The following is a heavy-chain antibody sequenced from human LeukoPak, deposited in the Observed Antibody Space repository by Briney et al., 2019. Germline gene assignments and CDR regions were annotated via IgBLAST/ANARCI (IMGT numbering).Heavy chain of an antibody. CDR1: GGSFSGYY. V-gene: IGHV4-34*01. D-gene: IGHD1-26*01. CDR3: AREWGGDFDY. Sequence: SETLSLTCAVYGGSFSGYYWSWIRQPPGKGLEWIGEINHSGSTNYNPSLKSRVTISVDTSKNQFSLKLSSVTAADTAVYYCAREWGGDFDYWGQGTMVTVSS. J-gene: IGHJ4*02. CDR2: INHSGST.